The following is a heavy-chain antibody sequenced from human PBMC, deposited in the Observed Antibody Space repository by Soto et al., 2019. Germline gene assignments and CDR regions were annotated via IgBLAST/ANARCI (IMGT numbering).Heavy chain of an antibody. CDR1: GGTFSSYA. D-gene: IGHD3-22*01. Sequence: QVQLVQSGAEVKKPGSSVKVSCKASGGTFSSYAISWVRQAPGQGLEWMGGIIPIFGTANYAQKFQGRVTITADESTSTAYMELSSLRSEDTAVYYCASRRYYYDSSADRYGMDVWRQGTTVTVSS. CDR2: IIPIFGTA. J-gene: IGHJ6*02. CDR3: ASRRYYYDSSADRYGMDV. V-gene: IGHV1-69*01.